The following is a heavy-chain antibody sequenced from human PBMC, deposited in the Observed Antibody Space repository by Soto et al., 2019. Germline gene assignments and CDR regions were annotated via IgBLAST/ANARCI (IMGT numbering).Heavy chain of an antibody. Sequence: SVKVSCKASGDTFSSYAISWVRQAPGQGLEWMGGIIPIFGTANYAQKFQGRVTITADESTSTAYMELSSLRSEDTAVYYCARARREIVVVTVICYAFGICGQGTMFTASS. CDR2: IIPIFGTA. CDR1: GDTFSSYA. CDR3: ARARREIVVVTVICYAFGI. D-gene: IGHD3-22*01. V-gene: IGHV1-69*13. J-gene: IGHJ3*02.